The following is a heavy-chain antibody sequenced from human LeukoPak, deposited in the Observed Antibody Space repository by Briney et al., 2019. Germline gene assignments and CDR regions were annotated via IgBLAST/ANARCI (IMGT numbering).Heavy chain of an antibody. V-gene: IGHV4-31*03. Sequence: PSETLSLTCSVSGGSISSGTYYWSWVRRHPGKGLEWIGYIYYSGSSYYNPSLKSRVTMSVDTSKNQFSLKLSSVTAADTAVYYCARDGGRYYYLDYWGQGTLVTVSS. CDR3: ARDGGRYYYLDY. J-gene: IGHJ4*02. D-gene: IGHD3-10*01. CDR1: GGSISSGTYY. CDR2: IYYSGSS.